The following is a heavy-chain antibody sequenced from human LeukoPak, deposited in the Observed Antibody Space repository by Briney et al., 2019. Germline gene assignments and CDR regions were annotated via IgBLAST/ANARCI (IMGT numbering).Heavy chain of an antibody. D-gene: IGHD3-3*02. J-gene: IGHJ4*01. CDR1: GFTFSSYA. CDR3: ARAPGFIYGGFDY. Sequence: GGSLRLSCAASGFTFSSYAMHWVRQAPGKGLEWVAVISYDGSNKYYADSVKGRFTISRDNSKNTLYLQMNSLRAEDTAVYYCARAPGFIYGGFDYWGHGTLVTVSS. CDR2: ISYDGSNK. V-gene: IGHV3-30*04.